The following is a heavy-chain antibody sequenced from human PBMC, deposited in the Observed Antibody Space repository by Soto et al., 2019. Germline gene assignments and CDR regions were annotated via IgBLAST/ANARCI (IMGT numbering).Heavy chain of an antibody. CDR1: GGSISSSSYY. CDR3: ARHCNIGAFYHSCYGLGFSGMDV. J-gene: IGHJ6*02. CDR2: IYYSGST. V-gene: IGHV4-39*01. Sequence: SETLSLTCTVSGGSISSSSYYWGWIRQPPGKGLEWIGSIYYSGSTYYNPSLKSRVTISVDTSKNQFSLRLSSVTAADTAVYYCARHCNIGAFYHSCYGLGFSGMDVWGQGTTVTVSS. D-gene: IGHD2-2*01.